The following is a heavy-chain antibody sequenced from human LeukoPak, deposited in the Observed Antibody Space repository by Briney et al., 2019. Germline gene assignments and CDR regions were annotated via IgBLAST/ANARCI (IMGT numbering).Heavy chain of an antibody. J-gene: IGHJ4*02. D-gene: IGHD4-17*01. CDR3: ARNYGDYIGIMAPFDY. Sequence: GASVKVSFKASGYTFTSYAMHWVRQAPGQRREWMGWINAGNGNTKYSRKFQGRVTITRDTSASTAYMELSSLRSEDTAVYYCARNYGDYIGIMAPFDYWGQGTLVTVSS. CDR1: GYTFTSYA. CDR2: INAGNGNT. V-gene: IGHV1-3*01.